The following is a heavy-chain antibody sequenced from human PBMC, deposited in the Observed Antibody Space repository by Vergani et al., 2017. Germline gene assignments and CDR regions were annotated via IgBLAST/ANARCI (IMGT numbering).Heavy chain of an antibody. D-gene: IGHD5-12*01. CDR1: GGTFSSYA. CDR2: ISAYNGNT. V-gene: IGHV1-18*01. CDR3: ARGGYDTPFFEVRYGMDV. J-gene: IGHJ6*02. Sequence: QVQLVQSGAEVKKPGSSVKVSCKASGGTFSSYAISWVRQAPGQGLEWMGWISAYNGNTNYAQKLQGRVTMTTDTSTSTAYMELRSLRSDDTAVYYCARGGYDTPFFEVRYGMDVWGQGTTVTVSS.